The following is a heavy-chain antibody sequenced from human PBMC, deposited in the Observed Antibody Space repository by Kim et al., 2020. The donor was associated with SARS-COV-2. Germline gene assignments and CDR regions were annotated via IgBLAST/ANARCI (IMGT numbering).Heavy chain of an antibody. Sequence: SVKSRITINPDTSKNQFSLQLNSVTPEDTAVYYCARGRDSSSWYNDAFDIWGQGTMVTVSS. V-gene: IGHV6-1*01. J-gene: IGHJ3*02. CDR3: ARGRDSSSWYNDAFDI. D-gene: IGHD6-13*01.